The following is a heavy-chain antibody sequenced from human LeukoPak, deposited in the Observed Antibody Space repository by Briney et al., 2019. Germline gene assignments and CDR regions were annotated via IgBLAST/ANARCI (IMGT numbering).Heavy chain of an antibody. CDR3: ATSGDDYVWGSYRPFDY. V-gene: IGHV1-69*13. Sequence: GASVKVSCKASGGTFSSYAISWARQAPGQGLEWMGGIIPIFGTANYAQKFQGRVTITADESTSTAYVELSSLRSEDTAVYYCATSGDDYVWGSYRPFDYWGQGTLVTVSS. D-gene: IGHD3-16*02. CDR2: IIPIFGTA. CDR1: GGTFSSYA. J-gene: IGHJ4*02.